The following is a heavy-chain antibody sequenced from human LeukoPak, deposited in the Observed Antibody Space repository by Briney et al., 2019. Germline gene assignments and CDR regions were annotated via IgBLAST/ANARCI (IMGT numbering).Heavy chain of an antibody. CDR2: ISGSGANT. D-gene: IGHD5-24*01. V-gene: IGHV3-23*01. Sequence: VHPGGSLRLSCAASGFTFSSYAMSWVRQAPGKGLERVSGISGSGANTYYADSVKGRFTISRDNSKNTLYLQLNSLRAEDTAVYYCAKDNAMATIFGRFDYWGQGTLVSVSS. J-gene: IGHJ4*02. CDR3: AKDNAMATIFGRFDY. CDR1: GFTFSSYA.